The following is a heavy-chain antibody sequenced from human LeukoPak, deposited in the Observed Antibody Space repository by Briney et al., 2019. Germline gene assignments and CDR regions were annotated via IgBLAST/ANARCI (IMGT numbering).Heavy chain of an antibody. CDR1: GFTFSSYS. CDR2: ISSSSSYI. CDR3: ARDRPYYYDSSGYPPDY. V-gene: IGHV3-21*01. Sequence: GGSLRLSCAASGFTFSSYSMNWVRQAPGKGLEWVSSISSSSSYIYYADSVKGRFTISRDNAKNSLYLQMDSLRAGDTAVYYCARDRPYYYDSSGYPPDYWGQGTLVTVSS. D-gene: IGHD3-22*01. J-gene: IGHJ4*02.